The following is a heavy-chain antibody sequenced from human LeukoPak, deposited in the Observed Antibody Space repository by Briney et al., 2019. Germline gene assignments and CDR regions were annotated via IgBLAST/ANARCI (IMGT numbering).Heavy chain of an antibody. CDR2: ISASGVMS. D-gene: IGHD1-26*01. CDR3: AKDRSIGTYYTFDH. CDR1: GFTFTNYA. J-gene: IGHJ4*02. V-gene: IGHV3-23*01. Sequence: GGSLRLSCAASGFTFTNYAMTWVRQAPGKGLEWVSSISASGVMSYYADSVKGRFTVSRDNSKNSLYLQMSSLTAADTAVYYCAKDRSIGTYYTFDHWGQGTLVTVSS.